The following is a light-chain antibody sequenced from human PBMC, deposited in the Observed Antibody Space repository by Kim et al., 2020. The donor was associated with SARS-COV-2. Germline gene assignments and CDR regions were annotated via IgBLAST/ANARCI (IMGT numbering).Light chain of an antibody. V-gene: IGKV3-15*01. CDR1: QSVRNN. Sequence: SPGERVTLSCRASQSVRNNLAWYQQRPGQAPRLLHYGASTRATDVSDMFSGIGSGTEFTLTIRSLQSEDLAVYYCQQYNDWPLLTFGGGTKVDIK. CDR2: GAS. J-gene: IGKJ4*01. CDR3: QQYNDWPLLT.